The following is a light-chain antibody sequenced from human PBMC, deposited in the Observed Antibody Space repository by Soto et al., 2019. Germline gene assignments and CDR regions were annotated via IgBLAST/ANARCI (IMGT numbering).Light chain of an antibody. Sequence: VLTQPPSVSGSPGQSVTISCTGTSSDVGSYNRVSWYQQPPGTAPKLMIYEVTNRPSGVPDRFSGSKSGNTASLTISGLQAEDEADYYCSSYTSSSTYVFGTGTKVTVL. CDR1: SSDVGSYNR. CDR3: SSYTSSSTYV. J-gene: IGLJ1*01. V-gene: IGLV2-18*02. CDR2: EVT.